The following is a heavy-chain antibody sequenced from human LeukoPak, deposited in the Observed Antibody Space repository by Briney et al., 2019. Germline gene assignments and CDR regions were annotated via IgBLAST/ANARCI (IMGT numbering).Heavy chain of an antibody. Sequence: GGSLRLSCAASGFTFSDYYMSWIRQAPGKGLEWVSYISSSSSHTNYADSVKGRFTISRDNAKKSLYLQMNSLRAEDTAVYYCALSGIGSGWQRKDVWGQGTMVTVSS. CDR2: ISSSSSHT. J-gene: IGHJ3*01. V-gene: IGHV3-11*06. D-gene: IGHD6-19*01. CDR1: GFTFSDYY. CDR3: ALSGIGSGWQRKDV.